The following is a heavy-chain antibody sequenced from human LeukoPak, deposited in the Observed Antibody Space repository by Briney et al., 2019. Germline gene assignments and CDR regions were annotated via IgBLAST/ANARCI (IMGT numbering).Heavy chain of an antibody. V-gene: IGHV4-4*02. CDR2: ISHSGST. J-gene: IGHJ4*02. D-gene: IGHD3-10*01. CDR1: GDSISGSNW. Sequence: SETLSLTCAVSGDSISGSNWWSWVRQPPGKGLEWIGEISHSGSTNYNPSLKSRVTISVDKSRNKFSLKLSSVTAADTAVYYCARVAGTFYGEAYFDYWGQGTLVTVSS. CDR3: ARVAGTFYGEAYFDY.